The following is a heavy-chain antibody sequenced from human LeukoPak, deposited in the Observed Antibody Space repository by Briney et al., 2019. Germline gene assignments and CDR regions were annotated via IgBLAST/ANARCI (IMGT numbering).Heavy chain of an antibody. CDR2: ISYDGSNK. V-gene: IGHV3-30*18. CDR1: GFTFSSYG. CDR3: AKDYTLFGDWTPRFDP. Sequence: PGGSLRLSCAASGFTFSSYGVHWVRQAPGKGLEWVAVISYDGSNKYYADSVKGRFTISRDNSKNTLYLQMNSLRAEDTAVYYCAKDYTLFGDWTPRFDPWGQGTLVTVSS. J-gene: IGHJ5*02. D-gene: IGHD2-21*02.